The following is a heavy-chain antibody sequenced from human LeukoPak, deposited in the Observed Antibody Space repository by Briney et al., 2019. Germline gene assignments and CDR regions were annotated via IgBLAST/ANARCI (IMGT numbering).Heavy chain of an antibody. CDR1: GYTFTGYY. CDR2: SNPNTGGT. Sequence: GASVKVSCKASGYTFTGYYMHWVRQAPGQGLEWMGWSNPNTGGTYFAQKFQGRVTMTRATSLSTAYMEVTWLTSDDTAVYYCARTTLQLAARTGLPFDFWGQGTLVTVSS. D-gene: IGHD6-6*01. J-gene: IGHJ4*02. CDR3: ARTTLQLAARTGLPFDF. V-gene: IGHV1-2*02.